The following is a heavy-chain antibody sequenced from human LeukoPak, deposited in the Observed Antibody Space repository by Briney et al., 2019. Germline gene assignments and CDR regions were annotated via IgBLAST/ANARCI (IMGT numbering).Heavy chain of an antibody. Sequence: VASVKVSCKASGYTFTNYGIFWVRQAPGQGLEWMGWISAYSGNTNYAQKLQGRVTMTTETSTSTAHMELESLRSDDTAVYYCATSQGSYYDTSGYLGGDYWGQGTLVTVSS. V-gene: IGHV1-18*01. J-gene: IGHJ4*02. D-gene: IGHD3-22*01. CDR1: GYTFTNYG. CDR2: ISAYSGNT. CDR3: ATSQGSYYDTSGYLGGDY.